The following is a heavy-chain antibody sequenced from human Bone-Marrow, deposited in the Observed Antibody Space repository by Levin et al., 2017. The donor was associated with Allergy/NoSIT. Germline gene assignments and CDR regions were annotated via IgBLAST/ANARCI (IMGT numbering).Heavy chain of an antibody. D-gene: IGHD1-14*01. CDR1: GGSISSYY. Sequence: PSETLSLTCNVSGGSISSYYWSWIRQPPGQALEWIGFIYYTGSTNYNPSLKSRVTISVDTSKNQFSLKLSSVTAADTAVYYCARVRTHYYYMDVWGKGTTVTVSS. J-gene: IGHJ6*03. CDR2: IYYTGST. V-gene: IGHV4-59*01. CDR3: ARVRTHYYYMDV.